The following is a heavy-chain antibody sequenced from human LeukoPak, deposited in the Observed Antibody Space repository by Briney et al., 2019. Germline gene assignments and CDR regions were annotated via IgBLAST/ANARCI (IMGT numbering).Heavy chain of an antibody. J-gene: IGHJ4*02. V-gene: IGHV3-23*01. CDR1: GFTFSSYG. CDR2: ISGSGGST. Sequence: PGGSLRLSCAASGFTFSSYGMHLVRQAPGKGLEWVSAISGSGGSTYYADSVKGRFTISRDNSKNTLYLQMNSLRAEDTAVYYCAKGGHIVATITFDYWGQGTLVTVSS. D-gene: IGHD5-12*01. CDR3: AKGGHIVATITFDY.